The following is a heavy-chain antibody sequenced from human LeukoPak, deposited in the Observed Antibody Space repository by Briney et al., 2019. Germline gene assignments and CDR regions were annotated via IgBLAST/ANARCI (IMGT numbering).Heavy chain of an antibody. CDR3: ATARGTYYYDSSGYYSDY. V-gene: IGHV1-24*01. J-gene: IGHJ4*02. CDR1: GYTLTELS. Sequence: ASVKVPCKVSGYTLTELSMHWVRQAPGKGLEWMGGFDPEDGETIYAQKFQGRVTMTEDTSTDTAYMELSSLRSEDTAVYYCATARGTYYYDSSGYYSDYWGQGTLVAVSS. D-gene: IGHD3-22*01. CDR2: FDPEDGET.